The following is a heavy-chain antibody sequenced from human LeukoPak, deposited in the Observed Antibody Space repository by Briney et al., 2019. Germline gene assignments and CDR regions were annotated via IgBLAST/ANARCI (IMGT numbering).Heavy chain of an antibody. CDR1: GFTFSSYA. D-gene: IGHD5-18*01. CDR2: MSGSGGST. Sequence: PGGSLRLSCAASGFTFSSYAMSWVRQAPGKGLEWVSAMSGSGGSTYYADPVKGRFTRPKDNSKNTLYLQMNSLRAEDTAVDYCAKSWAGYSYGLDAFDIWGQGTMVTVSS. V-gene: IGHV3-23*01. J-gene: IGHJ3*02. CDR3: AKSWAGYSYGLDAFDI.